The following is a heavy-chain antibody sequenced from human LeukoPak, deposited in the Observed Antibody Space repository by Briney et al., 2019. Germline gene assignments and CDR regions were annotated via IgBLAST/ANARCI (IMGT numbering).Heavy chain of an antibody. D-gene: IGHD3-16*01. CDR1: GGSFSGYY. CDR2: INHSGST. V-gene: IGHV4-34*01. J-gene: IGHJ4*02. Sequence: SETLSLTCAVYGGSFSGYYRSWIRQPPGKGLEWIGEINHSGSTNYNPSLKSRVTISVDTSKNQFSLKLSSVTAADTAVYYCARDVFFFDYWGQGTLVTVSS. CDR3: ARDVFFFDY.